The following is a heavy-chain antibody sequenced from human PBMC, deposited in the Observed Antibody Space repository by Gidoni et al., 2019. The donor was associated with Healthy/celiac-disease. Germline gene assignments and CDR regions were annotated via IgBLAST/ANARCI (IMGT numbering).Heavy chain of an antibody. Sequence: EVQLLESGGGLVQPGGSMRPSCAASGFTFSSYAMRWVRQAPGKGLEWVSAISGSGGSTYYADSVKGRFTISRDNSKNTLYLQMNSLRAEDTAVYYCAKDGYDSSGYYGMDVWGQGTTVTVSS. CDR1: GFTFSSYA. J-gene: IGHJ6*02. V-gene: IGHV3-23*01. CDR2: ISGSGGST. CDR3: AKDGYDSSGYYGMDV. D-gene: IGHD3-22*01.